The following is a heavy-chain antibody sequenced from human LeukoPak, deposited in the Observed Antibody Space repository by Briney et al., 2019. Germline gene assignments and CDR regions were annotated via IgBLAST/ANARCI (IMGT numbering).Heavy chain of an antibody. CDR2: IIPILGIA. V-gene: IGHV1-69*04. CDR3: ASDTAMARYYYCGMDV. D-gene: IGHD5-18*01. J-gene: IGHJ6*02. Sequence: GASVKVSCKASGGTFSSYAISWVRQAPGQGLEWMGRIIPILGIANYAQKFQGRVTITADKSTSTAYMELSSLRSEDTAVYYCASDTAMARYYYCGMDVWGQGTTVTVSS. CDR1: GGTFSSYA.